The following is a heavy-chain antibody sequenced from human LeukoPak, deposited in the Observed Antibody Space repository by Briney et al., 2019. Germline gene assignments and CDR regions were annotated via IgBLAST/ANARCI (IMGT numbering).Heavy chain of an antibody. Sequence: SETLSLTCCVSGVSFSSYYWSWIRQSPGKGLEWIGYISNSGSTNYNPSLKSRVTISVDTSKNQFSLKLRSVTAAHTAIYYYARHCGSCRGGDCYTFDCWGQGTLVTVSS. CDR1: GVSFSSYY. J-gene: IGHJ4*02. D-gene: IGHD2-21*02. V-gene: IGHV4-59*08. CDR2: ISNSGST. CDR3: ARHCGSCRGGDCYTFDC.